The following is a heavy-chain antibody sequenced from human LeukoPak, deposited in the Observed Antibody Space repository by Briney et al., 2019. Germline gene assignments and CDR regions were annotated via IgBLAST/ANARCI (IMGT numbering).Heavy chain of an antibody. D-gene: IGHD2-15*01. V-gene: IGHV3-23*01. CDR2: ISSNGDIT. CDR1: RFTFNTYA. Sequence: GGSLRLSCVASRFTFNTYAVNWVRQAPGKGLEWVSAISSNGDITYYADSVRGRFTISRDNSKNTAFLQMNSLRADDTAVYYCATVKRDCSGGTCYSYDYWGQGTLVTVSS. CDR3: ATVKRDCSGGTCYSYDY. J-gene: IGHJ4*02.